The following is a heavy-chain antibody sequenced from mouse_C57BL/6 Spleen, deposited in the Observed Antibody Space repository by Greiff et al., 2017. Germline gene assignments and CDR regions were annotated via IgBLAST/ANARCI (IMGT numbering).Heavy chain of an antibody. J-gene: IGHJ1*03. Sequence: QVQLKQPGAELVRPGSSVKLSCKASGYNFTSYWMHWVKQRPIQGLEWIGNIDPSDSETHYNHKFKDKATLTLDKSSSTAYMHPSSLTSEDSAVYYCARSYYYGSSPYFDVWGTGTTVTVSS. CDR1: GYNFTSYW. V-gene: IGHV1-52*01. CDR3: ARSYYYGSSPYFDV. D-gene: IGHD1-1*01. CDR2: IDPSDSET.